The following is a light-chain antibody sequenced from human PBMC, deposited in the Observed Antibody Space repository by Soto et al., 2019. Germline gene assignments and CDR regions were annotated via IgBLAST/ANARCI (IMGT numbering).Light chain of an antibody. J-gene: IGLJ1*01. CDR3: QSYDSSLLYV. Sequence: QSVLTQPPSVSGAPGQSVTISCTGSSSNIGAGYDVHWYQQLPGTAPKLLIYGNSNRPSGVPDRFSGSKSGTSASLAITGLQAEDEADYYCQSYDSSLLYVFGTGTKVTVL. V-gene: IGLV1-40*01. CDR2: GNS. CDR1: SSNIGAGYD.